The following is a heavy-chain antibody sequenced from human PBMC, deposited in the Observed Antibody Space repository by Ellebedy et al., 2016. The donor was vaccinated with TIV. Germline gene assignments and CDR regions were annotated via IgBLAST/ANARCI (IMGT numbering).Heavy chain of an antibody. Sequence: GGSLRLSXAASGFTFSSYSMNWVRQAPGKGLEWVSYISSSSSTIYYADSVKGRFTISRDNAKNSLYLQMNSLRDEDTAVFYCARDTVTTLSYGMDVWGQGTTVTVSS. CDR2: ISSSSSTI. CDR1: GFTFSSYS. J-gene: IGHJ6*02. V-gene: IGHV3-48*02. D-gene: IGHD4-17*01. CDR3: ARDTVTTLSYGMDV.